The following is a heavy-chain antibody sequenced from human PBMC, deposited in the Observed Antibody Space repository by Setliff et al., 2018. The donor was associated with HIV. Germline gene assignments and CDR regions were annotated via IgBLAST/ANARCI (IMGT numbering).Heavy chain of an antibody. V-gene: IGHV4-31*02. J-gene: IGHJ3*01. CDR2: IFGSGIT. D-gene: IGHD7-27*01. Sequence: LRLSCAASGFIFSGYTMVWIRQRPGKGLEWIGYIFGSGITYYNPSLKSRLRISIDTSANQFSVELSSVTAADTALYFCARVPNWGEAPFAFDVWGLGTMVTVSS. CDR1: GFIFSGYT. CDR3: ARVPNWGEAPFAFDV.